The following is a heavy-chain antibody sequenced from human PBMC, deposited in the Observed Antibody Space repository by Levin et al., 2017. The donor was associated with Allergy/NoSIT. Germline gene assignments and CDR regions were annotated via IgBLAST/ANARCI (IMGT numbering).Heavy chain of an antibody. CDR3: ARAIAAAPRWFDP. V-gene: IGHV1-2*02. J-gene: IGHJ5*02. Sequence: GESLKISCKASGYTFTGYYMHWVRQAPGQGLEWMGWINPNSGGTNYAQKFQGRVTMTRDTSISTAYMELSRLRSDDTAVYYCARAIAAAPRWFDPWGQGTLVTVSS. CDR2: INPNSGGT. D-gene: IGHD6-13*01. CDR1: GYTFTGYY.